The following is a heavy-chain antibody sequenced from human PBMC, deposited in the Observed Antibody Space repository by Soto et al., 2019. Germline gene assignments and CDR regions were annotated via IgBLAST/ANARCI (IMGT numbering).Heavy chain of an antibody. CDR1: GFTFGDYA. D-gene: IGHD1-26*01. Sequence: GGSLRLSCTASGFTFGDYAMSWFRQAPGKGLEWVGFIRSKAYGGTTEYAASVKGRFTISRDDSKSIAYLQMSSLKTEDTAVYYCTREGGSSGIVGATLDYWGQGTLVTVSS. V-gene: IGHV3-49*03. CDR3: TREGGSSGIVGATLDY. CDR2: IRSKAYGGTT. J-gene: IGHJ4*02.